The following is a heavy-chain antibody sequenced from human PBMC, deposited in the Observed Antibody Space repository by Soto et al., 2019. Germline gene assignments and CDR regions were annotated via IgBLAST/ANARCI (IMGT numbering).Heavy chain of an antibody. D-gene: IGHD6-13*01. J-gene: IGHJ5*02. CDR3: AKSSSWSMENWFDP. CDR2: IYYSGST. Sequence: SETLSLTCTVSGGSISSSSYYWGWIRQPPGKGLEWIGSIYYSGSTYYNPSLKSRVTISVDTSKNQFSLKLSSVTAADTAVYYCAKSSSWSMENWFDPWGQGTLVTVSS. V-gene: IGHV4-39*01. CDR1: GGSISSSSYY.